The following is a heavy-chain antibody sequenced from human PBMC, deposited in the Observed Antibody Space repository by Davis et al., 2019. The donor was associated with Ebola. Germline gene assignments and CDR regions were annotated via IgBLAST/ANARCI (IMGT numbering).Heavy chain of an antibody. CDR2: IYYSGST. Sequence: SETLSLTCTVSGGSISSSSYYWGWIRQPPGKGLEWIGSIYYSGSTYYNPSLKSRVTISADTSKNQFSLKLSSVTAADTAVYYCAGTFTIDWFDPWGQGTLVTVSS. CDR3: AGTFTIDWFDP. CDR1: GGSISSSSYY. J-gene: IGHJ5*02. V-gene: IGHV4-39*01. D-gene: IGHD2/OR15-2a*01.